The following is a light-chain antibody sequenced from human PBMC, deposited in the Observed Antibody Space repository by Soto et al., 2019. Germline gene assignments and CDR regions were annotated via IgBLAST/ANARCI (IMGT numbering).Light chain of an antibody. J-gene: IGKJ5*01. CDR3: QQYYHWPRT. V-gene: IGKV3-15*01. CDR1: QNIHTN. Sequence: EIVMTQSPATLSVSPGARATLSCRAGQNIHTNLAWYQQKPGQAHRVLFYGASTGATGLPARFSVSCYGTARNITLNSLQAEDVAVYDGQQYYHWPRTFGQGTRLEIK. CDR2: GAS.